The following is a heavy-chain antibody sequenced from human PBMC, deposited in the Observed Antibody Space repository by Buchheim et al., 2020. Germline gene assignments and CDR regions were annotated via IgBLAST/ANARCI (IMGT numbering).Heavy chain of an antibody. V-gene: IGHV3-48*04. CDR1: GFTFSSYS. D-gene: IGHD3-16*02. CDR2: ISSSSSTI. Sequence: EVQLVESGGGLVQPGGSLRLSCAASGFTFSSYSMNWVRQAPGKGLEWVSYISSSSSTIYFADSVKGRFTISRYNAKNSLYLQMNSLRAEDTAVYYCARGGDYVWGSYRRYYFDYWGQGTL. CDR3: ARGGDYVWGSYRRYYFDY. J-gene: IGHJ4*02.